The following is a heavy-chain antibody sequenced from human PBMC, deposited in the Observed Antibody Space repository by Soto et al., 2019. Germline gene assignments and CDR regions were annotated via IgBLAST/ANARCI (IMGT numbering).Heavy chain of an antibody. V-gene: IGHV1-69*13. D-gene: IGHD5-18*01. J-gene: IGHJ5*02. CDR1: GGTFSSYA. Sequence: SVKVSCKASGGTFSSYAISWVRQAPGQGLEWMGGIIPIFGTANYAQKFQGRVTITADESMNTLYMQMNSLRAEDTAVYYCAKSDTALSYGFDPWGQGTVVTVSS. CDR3: AKSDTALSYGFDP. CDR2: IIPIFGTA.